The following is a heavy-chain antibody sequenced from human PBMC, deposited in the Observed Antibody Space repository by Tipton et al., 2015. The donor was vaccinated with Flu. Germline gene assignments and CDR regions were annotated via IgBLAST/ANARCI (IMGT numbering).Heavy chain of an antibody. J-gene: IGHJ4*02. CDR3: ARGPEQWLVNPHYFDY. CDR2: IYHSGST. Sequence: TLSLTCTVSGYSISSGYYWGWIRQPPGKGLAWIGSIYHSGSTYYNPSLKSRVTISVDTSKHQFSLTLSSVTAADTAVYYCARGPEQWLVNPHYFDYWGQGTLVTVSS. V-gene: IGHV4-38-2*02. CDR1: GYSISSGYY. D-gene: IGHD6-19*01.